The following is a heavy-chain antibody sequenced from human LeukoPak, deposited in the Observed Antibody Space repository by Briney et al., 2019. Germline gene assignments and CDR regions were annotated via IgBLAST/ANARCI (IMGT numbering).Heavy chain of an antibody. Sequence: PGGSLRLSCAASGFTFSSYAMHWVRQAPGKGLEWVAVISYDGSNKYYADSVKGRFTNSRDNSKNTLYLQMNSLRAEDTAVYYCASSYGSALDIWGQGTMVSVSS. CDR3: ASSYGSALDI. J-gene: IGHJ3*02. CDR1: GFTFSSYA. D-gene: IGHD3-16*01. V-gene: IGHV3-30*04. CDR2: ISYDGSNK.